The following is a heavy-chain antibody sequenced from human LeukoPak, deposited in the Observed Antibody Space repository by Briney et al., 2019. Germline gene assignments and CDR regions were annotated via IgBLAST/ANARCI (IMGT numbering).Heavy chain of an antibody. CDR3: AKGGCSGGSCYSEAIWYFDL. CDR2: ISGSGGST. V-gene: IGHV3-23*01. CDR1: GFTFSSYA. J-gene: IGHJ2*01. Sequence: GGSLRLSCAASGFTFSSYAMSWVRQAPGKGLEWVSAISGSGGSTYYADSVRGRFTISRDNSKNTLYLQMNSLRAEDTAVYYCAKGGCSGGSCYSEAIWYFDLWGRGTRVTVSS. D-gene: IGHD2-15*01.